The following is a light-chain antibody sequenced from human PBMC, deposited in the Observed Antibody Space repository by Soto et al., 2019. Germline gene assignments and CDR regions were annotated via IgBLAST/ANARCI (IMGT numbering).Light chain of an antibody. CDR2: DAS. V-gene: IGKV3-11*01. J-gene: IGKJ4*01. CDR3: QQYNHWPLS. CDR1: ETVSGY. Sequence: EIVLTQSPATLSLSPGERATLSCRASETVSGYLVWYQQKPGQAPRLLIYDASNRATGIPARFSGSGSGTDFTLTITTLQSEDFAVYYCQQYNHWPLSFGVGTKVEIK.